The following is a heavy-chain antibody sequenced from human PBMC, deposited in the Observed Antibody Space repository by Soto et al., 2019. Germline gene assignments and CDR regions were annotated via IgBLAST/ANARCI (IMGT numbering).Heavy chain of an antibody. CDR1: GFTFSSYG. V-gene: IGHV3-33*01. J-gene: IGHJ6*02. CDR2: IWYDGSNK. Sequence: QVQLVESGGGVVQPGRSLRLSCAASGFTFSSYGMHWVRQAPGKGLEWVAVIWYDGSNKYYADSVKGRFTISRDNSKNTLYLQMNSLRAEDTAVYYCARDNSYDFWSGYYYYYGMDVWGQGTTVTVSS. D-gene: IGHD3-3*01. CDR3: ARDNSYDFWSGYYYYYGMDV.